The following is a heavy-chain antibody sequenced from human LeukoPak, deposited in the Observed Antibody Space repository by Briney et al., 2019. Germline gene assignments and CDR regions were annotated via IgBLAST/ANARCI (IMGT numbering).Heavy chain of an antibody. V-gene: IGHV4-39*02. D-gene: IGHD1-26*01. CDR1: GGSISSRNNY. CDR2: LDNSGST. CDR3: ATAVGATTFDY. Sequence: KPSETLSLTCTVSGGSISSRNNYWGWIRQPPGRGLPWIGSLDNSGSTYYNSSLKSRVTISVDTSKNHFSLRLTSVTAADTAVYYCATAVGATTFDYWGQGTLVTVSS. J-gene: IGHJ4*02.